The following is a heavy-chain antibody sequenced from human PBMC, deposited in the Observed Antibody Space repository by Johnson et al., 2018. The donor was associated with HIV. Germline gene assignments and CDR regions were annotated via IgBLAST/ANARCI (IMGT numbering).Heavy chain of an antibody. CDR2: INNDGSST. D-gene: IGHD5-18*01. CDR3: VRERQSGTMQLWLRVNDAFDI. CDR1: GFTFSNYW. V-gene: IGHV3-74*01. Sequence: EVQLVESGGGLVQPGGSLRLSCAASGFTFSNYWMHWVRQVPGKGLVWVSRINNDGSSTSYADSVKGRFTISRDNAKNTLYLQMNSLRAEDTAAFYCVRERQSGTMQLWLRVNDAFDIWGQGTMVTVSS. J-gene: IGHJ3*02.